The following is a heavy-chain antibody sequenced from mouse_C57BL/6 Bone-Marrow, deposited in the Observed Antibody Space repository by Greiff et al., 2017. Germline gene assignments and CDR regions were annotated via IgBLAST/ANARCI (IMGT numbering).Heavy chain of an antibody. D-gene: IGHD4-1*02. CDR2: IYPGSGST. CDR3: ASTGPNY. Sequence: QVHVKQPGAELVKPGASVKMSCKASGYTFTSYWITWVKQRPGQGLEWIGDIYPGSGSTNYNEKFKSKATLTVDTSSSTAYMQLSSLTSEDSAVYYCASTGPNYWGQGTTLTVSS. CDR1: GYTFTSYW. V-gene: IGHV1-55*01. J-gene: IGHJ2*01.